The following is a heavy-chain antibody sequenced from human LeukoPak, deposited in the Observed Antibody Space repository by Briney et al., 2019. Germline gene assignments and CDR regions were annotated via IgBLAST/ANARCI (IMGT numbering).Heavy chain of an antibody. Sequence: GGSLRLSCAASGFTFSSYAMSWVRQAPGKGLEWVSGVSGSGGSTYYADSVKGRFTISRDNSKKTLYLQMNSLTAEDTAVYYCAKDSCSGGSCYEDYWGQGTLVTVSP. J-gene: IGHJ4*02. CDR3: AKDSCSGGSCYEDY. CDR2: VSGSGGST. V-gene: IGHV3-23*01. CDR1: GFTFSSYA. D-gene: IGHD2-15*01.